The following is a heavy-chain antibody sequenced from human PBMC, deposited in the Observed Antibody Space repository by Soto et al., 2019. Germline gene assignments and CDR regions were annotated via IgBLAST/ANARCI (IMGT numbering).Heavy chain of an antibody. CDR2: IYSNGNT. V-gene: IGHV4-59*08. CDR3: ARHSTEFSSGEGYSHV. J-gene: IGHJ6*02. Sequence: SETLSLTCTVSGGSISNSYWSWIRQSPGKGLEWIGYIYSNGNTNYNPSLKSRLTISIDPSKNQFSLKLSSLSAADTAVYYCARHSTEFSSGEGYSHVWGHALPVTV. CDR1: GGSISNSY. D-gene: IGHD1-1*01.